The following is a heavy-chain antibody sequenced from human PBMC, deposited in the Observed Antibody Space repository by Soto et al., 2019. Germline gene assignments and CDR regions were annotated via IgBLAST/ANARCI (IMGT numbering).Heavy chain of an antibody. CDR1: GYTFISYG. D-gene: IGHD3-22*01. V-gene: IGHV1-18*01. Sequence: ASVKVSCKASGYTFISYGISWVRQAPGQGLEWMGWISAYNGNTNYAQKFQGRVTMTTDTSTSTAYMELRSLRSDDTAVYYCARDGYYYDTSGYVDYWGQGTLVTVSS. CDR3: ARDGYYYDTSGYVDY. CDR2: ISAYNGNT. J-gene: IGHJ4*02.